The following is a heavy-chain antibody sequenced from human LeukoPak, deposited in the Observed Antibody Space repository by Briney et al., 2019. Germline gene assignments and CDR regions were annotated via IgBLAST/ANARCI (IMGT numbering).Heavy chain of an antibody. CDR3: ARLPSGDV. J-gene: IGHJ6*02. V-gene: IGHV3-66*04. CDR2: IHSGGNT. CDR1: GFTVSGNY. Sequence: GGSLRLSCAASGFTVSGNYMSWVRQAPGKGLEWVSVIHSGGNTYYADSVKGRFTISRDNSRNTMFLQMNSLSAEDTAVYYCARLPSGDVWGQGTTVTVSS.